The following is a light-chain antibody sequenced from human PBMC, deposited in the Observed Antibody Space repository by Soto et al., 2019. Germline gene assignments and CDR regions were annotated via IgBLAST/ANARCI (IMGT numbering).Light chain of an antibody. J-gene: IGLJ1*01. Sequence: QSALTQPPSASGSPGQSVTISCTGTSSDVGGYNFVSWYQQHPGKAPKLMIYEVSKRPSGVPDRFSGSKSGNTASLTVSGLQAEDEADYYCSSYAVTPFVFGTGTKLTVL. CDR2: EVS. CDR1: SSDVGGYNF. V-gene: IGLV2-8*01. CDR3: SSYAVTPFV.